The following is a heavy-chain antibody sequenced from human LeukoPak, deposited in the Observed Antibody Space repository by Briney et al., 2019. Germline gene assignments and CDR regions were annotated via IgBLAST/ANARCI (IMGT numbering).Heavy chain of an antibody. V-gene: IGHV1-69*13. CDR3: VAVVGYSNNFAY. CDR2: IITIFGTA. D-gene: IGHD2-15*01. CDR1: GRTLTCHA. Sequence: SVKRSSQASGRTLTCHATSSVRHATGPGLAWMGGIITIFGTANYAHKFQGRVTITADESTSTAYMELSSLRSEDTAVYYCVAVVGYSNNFAYWGQGTLVTVSS. J-gene: IGHJ4*02.